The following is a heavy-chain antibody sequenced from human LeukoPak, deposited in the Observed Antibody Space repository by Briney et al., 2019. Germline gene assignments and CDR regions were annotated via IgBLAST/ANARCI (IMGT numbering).Heavy chain of an antibody. J-gene: IGHJ3*02. Sequence: GGSLRLSCAASGLNVRSNPITWVRQPPGKGLEWVSIIYSGGSTYFADSPQGRMSFSRDNSKNTLYLQMNSLRPDDTAVFYCARVLRGGNSGYAFDIWGQGTMVTVSS. D-gene: IGHD4-23*01. CDR3: ARVLRGGNSGYAFDI. V-gene: IGHV3-66*02. CDR1: GLNVRSNP. CDR2: IYSGGST.